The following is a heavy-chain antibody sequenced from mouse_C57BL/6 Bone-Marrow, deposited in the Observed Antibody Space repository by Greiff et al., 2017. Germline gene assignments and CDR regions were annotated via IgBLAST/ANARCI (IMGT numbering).Heavy chain of an antibody. Sequence: EVQLVESEGGLVQPGSSMKLSCTASGFTFSDYYMAWVRQVPEKGLEWVANINYDGSSTYYLDSMKSRFIISRDNAKNILYLQMSSLKSDDTATYYCARDDSWYFDVWGTGTTVTVSS. CDR3: ARDDSWYFDV. CDR1: GFTFSDYY. D-gene: IGHD2-4*01. J-gene: IGHJ1*03. CDR2: INYDGSST. V-gene: IGHV5-16*01.